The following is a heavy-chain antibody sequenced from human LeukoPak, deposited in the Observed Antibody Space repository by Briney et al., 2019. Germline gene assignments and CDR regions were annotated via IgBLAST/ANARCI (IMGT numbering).Heavy chain of an antibody. CDR3: AKRGVVIRVILVGFHKEAYYFDS. CDR2: IGGSGGST. CDR1: GVTLSDYG. J-gene: IGHJ4*02. Sequence: GGSLRLSCAVSGVTLSDYGMTWVRQAPGKGLEWVAGIGGSGGSTNYADSVKGRFTISRDNPKNTLYLQMNSLRAEDTAMYFCAKRGVVIRVILVGFHKEAYYFDSWGQGALVTVSS. V-gene: IGHV3-23*01. D-gene: IGHD3-22*01.